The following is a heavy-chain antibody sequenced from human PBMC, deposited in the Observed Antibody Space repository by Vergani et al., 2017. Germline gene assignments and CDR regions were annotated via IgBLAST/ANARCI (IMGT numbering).Heavy chain of an antibody. J-gene: IGHJ4*02. Sequence: QEQLVQSGSELKKPGASVKVSCKASGYSFNNYAIHWVRQAPGQGLEWMGWINPTTGNPTYARAFTGRFVFSLDTSINTAYLQIGSLKAEDTAVYFCARAKRGRLAVGATDSWGQGTLLTVSS. V-gene: IGHV7-4-1*01. D-gene: IGHD6-19*01. CDR2: INPTTGNP. CDR1: GYSFNNYA. CDR3: ARAKRGRLAVGATDS.